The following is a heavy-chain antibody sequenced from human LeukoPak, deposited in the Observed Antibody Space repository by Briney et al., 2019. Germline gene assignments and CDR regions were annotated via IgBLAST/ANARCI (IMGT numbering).Heavy chain of an antibody. J-gene: IGHJ4*02. Sequence: SVKVSCKASGGTFSSYAISRVRQAPGQGLEWMGGIIPIFGTANYAQKFQGRVTITADESTSTAYMELRSLTSDDTAVHYCARDPTPFVSFDYWGQGTLVTVSS. CDR3: ARDPTPFVSFDY. D-gene: IGHD2-15*01. V-gene: IGHV1-69*13. CDR1: GGTFSSYA. CDR2: IIPIFGTA.